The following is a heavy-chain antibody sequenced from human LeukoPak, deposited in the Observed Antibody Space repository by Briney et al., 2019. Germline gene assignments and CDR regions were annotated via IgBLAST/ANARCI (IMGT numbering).Heavy chain of an antibody. CDR1: GFTFSRYG. D-gene: IGHD3-10*01. V-gene: IGHV3-30*18. CDR2: ISYDGSNK. CDR3: AKDYLVRRVIFMDV. Sequence: GGSLRLSCAASGFTFSRYGMHWVRQAPGKGLEWVAVISYDGSNKYFADSVKGRFTISRDNYKNTLYLQMNSLRAEDTAVYYCAKDYLVRRVIFMDVWGQGTTVTVSS. J-gene: IGHJ6*02.